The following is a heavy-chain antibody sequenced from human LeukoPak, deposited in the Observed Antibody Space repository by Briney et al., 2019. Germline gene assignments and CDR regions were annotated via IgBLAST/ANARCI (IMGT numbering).Heavy chain of an antibody. Sequence: PGRSLRLSCAASGFTFSSYGMHWVRQAPGKGLEWVAVISYDGSNKYYADSVKGRFTISRDNSKNTLYLQMNSLRAEDTAVYYCAKEMVRGVYDIDYWGQGTLVTVSS. CDR3: AKEMVRGVYDIDY. D-gene: IGHD3-10*01. V-gene: IGHV3-30*18. CDR2: ISYDGSNK. CDR1: GFTFSSYG. J-gene: IGHJ4*02.